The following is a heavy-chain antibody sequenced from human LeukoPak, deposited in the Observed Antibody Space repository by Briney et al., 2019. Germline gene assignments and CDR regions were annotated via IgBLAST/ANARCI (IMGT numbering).Heavy chain of an antibody. CDR1: GFTFDDYG. J-gene: IGHJ4*02. CDR2: INWNGGST. Sequence: GGSLRLSCAASGFTFDDYGMSWVRQAPGKGLEWVSGINWNGGSTGYADSVKGRFTISRDNAKNSLYLQMNSLRAEDTAVYYCASHLHYYDSSGYYPGFDYWGQGTLVTVSS. D-gene: IGHD3-22*01. CDR3: ASHLHYYDSSGYYPGFDY. V-gene: IGHV3-20*04.